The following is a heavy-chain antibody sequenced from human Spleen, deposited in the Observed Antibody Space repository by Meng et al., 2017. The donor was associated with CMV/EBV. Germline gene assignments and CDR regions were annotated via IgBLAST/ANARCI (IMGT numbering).Heavy chain of an antibody. CDR2: ISTSSNYI. V-gene: IGHV3-21*01. Sequence: GESLKISCAASGFTFSSYEMNWVRQAPGKGPEWISHISTSSNYIYYADSMKGRFIISRDNARNSVYLQINSLRAEDTAVYYCARLGRGFDYWGQGTVVTVSS. CDR3: ARLGRGFDY. D-gene: IGHD1-26*01. J-gene: IGHJ4*02. CDR1: GFTFSSYE.